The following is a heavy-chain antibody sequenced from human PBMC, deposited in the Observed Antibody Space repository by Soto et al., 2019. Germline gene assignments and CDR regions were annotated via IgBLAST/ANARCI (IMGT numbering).Heavy chain of an antibody. CDR3: AREFCSGGNCYTYYFDP. CDR1: GFTFSNYE. CDR2: ISSGASII. J-gene: IGHJ5*02. Sequence: GGSLRLSCAGSGFTFSNYEIKWVRQAPGRGLEWTSYISSGASIIYYADSVKGRFTISRDNAKSTLFLQMNSLRDEDTAVYYCAREFCSGGNCYTYYFDPWGQGIPVTVSS. D-gene: IGHD2-15*01. V-gene: IGHV3-48*03.